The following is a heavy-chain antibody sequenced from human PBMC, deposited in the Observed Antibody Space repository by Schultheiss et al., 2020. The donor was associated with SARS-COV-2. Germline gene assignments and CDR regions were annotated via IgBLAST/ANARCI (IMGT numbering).Heavy chain of an antibody. CDR3: ARVGVANLGAFDY. D-gene: IGHD3-3*01. V-gene: IGHV4-39*07. CDR2: IYYSGST. CDR1: GGSISSGGYY. Sequence: SETLSLTCTVSGGSISSGGYYWGWIRQPPGKGLEWIGSIYYSGSTYYNPSLKSRVTISVDTSKNQFSLKLSSVTAADTAVYYCARVGVANLGAFDYWGQGTLVTVSS. J-gene: IGHJ4*02.